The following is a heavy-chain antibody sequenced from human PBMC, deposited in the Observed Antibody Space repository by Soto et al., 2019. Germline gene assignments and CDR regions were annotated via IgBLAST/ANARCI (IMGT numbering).Heavy chain of an antibody. J-gene: IGHJ4*02. CDR2: IKKDGSEK. D-gene: IGHD2-2*01. Sequence: EVQLVESGVGLFKPGGSLSLSCAASGFTFSGYWMNWVRQAPGKGREWVANIKKDGSEKYNVDSVKGRFTISRDNAKSSLYLQMNSLRAEDTAMYYCAIYCSSPSCFISLSDHWGPGTLVTVSS. CDR3: AIYCSSPSCFISLSDH. CDR1: GFTFSGYW. V-gene: IGHV3-7*01.